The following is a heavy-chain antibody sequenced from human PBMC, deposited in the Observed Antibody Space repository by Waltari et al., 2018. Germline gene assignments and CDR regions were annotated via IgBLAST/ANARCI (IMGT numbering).Heavy chain of an antibody. CDR3: AKAGDDYYGMDV. D-gene: IGHD7-27*01. CDR2: ISGSGGST. CDR1: GFTFSSYA. Sequence: EVQLLESGGGLVQPGGSLRLSCAASGFTFSSYAMSWVRQATGKGLEWVSAISGSGGSTYYADAVKGRFTISRDNYKNTLYLQMNSLRAEDTAVYYCAKAGDDYYGMDVWGQGTTVTVSS. J-gene: IGHJ6*02. V-gene: IGHV3-23*01.